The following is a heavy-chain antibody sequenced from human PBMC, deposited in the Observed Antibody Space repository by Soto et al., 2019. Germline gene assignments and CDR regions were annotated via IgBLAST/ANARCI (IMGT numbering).Heavy chain of an antibody. CDR2: ISSSNSYI. Sequence: TGGPLRLSCAASGFTFSSYSMNWVRQAPGKGLEWVSSISSSNSYIYYADSVKGRFTISRDNAKNPLYLQMNSLRAEDTAVYYIGRDLWVQQWLPNDYPGMDVWGQGTTVTVS. CDR1: GFTFSSYS. J-gene: IGHJ6*02. V-gene: IGHV3-21*01. D-gene: IGHD5-18*01. CDR3: GRDLWVQQWLPNDYPGMDV.